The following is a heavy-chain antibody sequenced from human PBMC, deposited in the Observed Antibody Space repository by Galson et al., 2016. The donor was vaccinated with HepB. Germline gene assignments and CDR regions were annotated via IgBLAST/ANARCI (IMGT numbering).Heavy chain of an antibody. CDR2: FDPDNGET. V-gene: IGHV1-24*01. J-gene: IGHJ6*02. D-gene: IGHD6-13*01. CDR3: ATARYRITWNFPYYDGLDV. Sequence: SVKVSCKVSGYTFTELCIHWVRQAPGKGLEWMGGFDPDNGETIYAQKFQGRVTVTEDTSTDTAYMELSSLRSEDTAVYYCATARYRITWNFPYYDGLDVWGHGTTVTVSS. CDR1: GYTFTELC.